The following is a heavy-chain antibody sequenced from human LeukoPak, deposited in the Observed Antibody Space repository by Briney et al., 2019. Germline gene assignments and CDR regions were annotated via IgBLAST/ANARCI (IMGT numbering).Heavy chain of an antibody. V-gene: IGHV4-31*03. CDR2: IYYSGST. J-gene: IGHJ6*02. CDR3: ARVGGWQLVLVRYYGMDV. Sequence: PSQTLSLTCTVSGGPISSGGYYWSWIRQHPGKGLEWIGYIYYSGSTYYNPSLKSRVTISVDTSKNQFSLKLSSVTAADTAVYYCARVGGWQLVLVRYYGMDVWGQGTTVTVSS. D-gene: IGHD6-6*01. CDR1: GGPISSGGYY.